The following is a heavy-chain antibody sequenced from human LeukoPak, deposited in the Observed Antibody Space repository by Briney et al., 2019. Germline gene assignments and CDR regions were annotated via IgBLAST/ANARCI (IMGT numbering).Heavy chain of an antibody. Sequence: GASVKVSCKASGYTFTSYGISWVRQAPGQGLEWMGWISAYNGNTNYAQKLQGRVTMTTDTSTRIGYMELRSLRSDDTAVYYCARIAVAGTYFDYWGQGTLVTVSS. J-gene: IGHJ4*02. D-gene: IGHD6-19*01. CDR2: ISAYNGNT. CDR3: ARIAVAGTYFDY. V-gene: IGHV1-18*01. CDR1: GYTFTSYG.